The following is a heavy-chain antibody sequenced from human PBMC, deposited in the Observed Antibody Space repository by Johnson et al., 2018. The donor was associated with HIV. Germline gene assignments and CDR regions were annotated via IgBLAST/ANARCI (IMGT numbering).Heavy chain of an antibody. J-gene: IGHJ3*02. CDR1: GFTFSSNA. D-gene: IGHD3-10*01. V-gene: IGHV3-NL1*01. Sequence: QVHLVESGGGVVQPGGSLRLSCAASGFTFSSNAMHWVRQAPGKGLEWLSGISGSGGSTYYADSVKGRFTISRDNSKDTMYLRMNSLRAEDTAVYYCTKGKIGGGSYSAPDAFDMWGQGTMVTVAS. CDR3: TKGKIGGGSYSAPDAFDM. CDR2: ISGSGGST.